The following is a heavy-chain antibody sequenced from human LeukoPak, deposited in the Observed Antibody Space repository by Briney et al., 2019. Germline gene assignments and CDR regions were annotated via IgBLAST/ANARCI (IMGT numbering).Heavy chain of an antibody. CDR2: ISSSGSTI. CDR3: AAASIHYYFYMDV. J-gene: IGHJ6*03. CDR1: GFTFSSYW. V-gene: IGHV3-48*04. Sequence: GSLRLSCAASGFTFSSYWMSWVRQAPGKGLEWVSYISSSGSTIYYADSVKGRFTISRDNAKNSLYLQMNSLRAEDTAVYYCAAASIHYYFYMDVWGKGTTVTISS. D-gene: IGHD6-13*01.